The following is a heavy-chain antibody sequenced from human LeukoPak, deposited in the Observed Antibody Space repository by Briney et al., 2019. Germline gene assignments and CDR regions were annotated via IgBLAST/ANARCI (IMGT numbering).Heavy chain of an antibody. CDR3: VRLFGGVTTFDY. J-gene: IGHJ4*02. Sequence: PGRSLRLSCAASGFTLDDYAMHWVRQPPGKGLEWVSGISWNSETLGYADSVKGRFTISRDNAKNSLYLQVNSLRVDDTAVYYCVRLFGGVTTFDYWGQGTLVTVSS. CDR2: ISWNSETL. CDR1: GFTLDDYA. D-gene: IGHD4-17*01. V-gene: IGHV3-9*01.